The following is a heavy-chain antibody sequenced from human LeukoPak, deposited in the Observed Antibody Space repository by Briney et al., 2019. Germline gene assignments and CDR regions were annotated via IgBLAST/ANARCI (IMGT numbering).Heavy chain of an antibody. V-gene: IGHV3-23*01. CDR3: ARASTVTDAFDYYYYGMDV. J-gene: IGHJ6*02. D-gene: IGHD4-17*01. CDR2: ISATGGHT. CDR1: GFTFRNHD. Sequence: PGGSLRLSCAVSGFTFRNHDMTWVRQTPGKGLEWVSSISATGGHTYYADSVQGRFTISRDNSKNTLSLQLNSLRAEDTAVYYCARASTVTDAFDYYYYGMDVWGQGTTVTVSS.